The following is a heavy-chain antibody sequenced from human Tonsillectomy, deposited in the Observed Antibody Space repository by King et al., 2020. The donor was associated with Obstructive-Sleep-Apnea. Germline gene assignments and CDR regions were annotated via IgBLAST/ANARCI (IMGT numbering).Heavy chain of an antibody. Sequence: VQLVESGGGLVQPGRSLRLSCAASGFTFDDYAMHWVRHAPGKGLEWVSGISWNSGSIGSADSVKGRFTISRDNAKNSLYLQMNSLRAEDTALYYCAKDRYSGWYAEYYFDYWGQGTLVTVSS. J-gene: IGHJ4*02. CDR2: ISWNSGSI. V-gene: IGHV3-9*01. CDR1: GFTFDDYA. D-gene: IGHD6-19*01. CDR3: AKDRYSGWYAEYYFDY.